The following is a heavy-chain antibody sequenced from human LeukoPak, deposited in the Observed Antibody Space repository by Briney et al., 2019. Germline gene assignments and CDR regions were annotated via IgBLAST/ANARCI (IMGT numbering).Heavy chain of an antibody. V-gene: IGHV4-59*08. D-gene: IGHD3-10*01. CDR3: ARLMYYSDSGSYGMDV. CDR2: IYYSGSP. Sequence: SETLSLSCAVSGASISSYFWGWIRQPPGKGLEWIGYIYYSGSPNYSPSLKSRVTISVDTSKNQFSLKLGSVTAADTATYYCARLMYYSDSGSYGMDVWGQGTTVTVSS. CDR1: GASISSYF. J-gene: IGHJ6*02.